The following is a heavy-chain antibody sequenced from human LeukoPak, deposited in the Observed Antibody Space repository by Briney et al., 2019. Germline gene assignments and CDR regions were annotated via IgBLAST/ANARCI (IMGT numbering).Heavy chain of an antibody. V-gene: IGHV1-18*01. CDR3: ARDSYYYDSSGYYYGGPDY. CDR2: ISAYNGNT. Sequence: ASVKVSCKASGYTFTSYGISWVRQAPGQGLEWMGWISAYNGNTNYAQKLQGRVTMTTDTSTSTAYMELRSLRSDDTAVYYCARDSYYYDSSGYYYGGPDYWGQGTLVTVSS. D-gene: IGHD3-22*01. CDR1: GYTFTSYG. J-gene: IGHJ4*02.